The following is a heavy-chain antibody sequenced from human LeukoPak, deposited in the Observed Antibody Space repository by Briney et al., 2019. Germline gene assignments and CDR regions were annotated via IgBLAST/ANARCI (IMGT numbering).Heavy chain of an antibody. CDR2: ISCDGRNN. Sequence: GGSLRFSCAAPGFIFDTHDMNRGPRARGEGRVWVAIISCDGRNNYYTGSVNGRFTISRDNSKNTLYLQMNSLRAEETAVYYCARYDCSSTSCSSNYYGMDVWGQGTTVTVSS. V-gene: IGHV3-30*03. CDR1: GFIFDTHD. J-gene: IGHJ6*02. D-gene: IGHD2-2*01. CDR3: ARYDCSSTSCSSNYYGMDV.